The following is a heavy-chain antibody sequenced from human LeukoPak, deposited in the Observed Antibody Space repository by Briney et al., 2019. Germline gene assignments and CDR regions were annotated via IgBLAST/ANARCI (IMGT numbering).Heavy chain of an antibody. D-gene: IGHD1-26*01. CDR2: IYYSGST. V-gene: IGHV4-30-4*01. J-gene: IGHJ4*02. Sequence: SETLSLTCTVSGGSISSGDYNWSWIRQPPGKGLEWLGYIYYSGSTYYNPSLKSRVTISIDTSKNQFSLKLNSVTAADTAVYYCASPSGTSDYWGQGTLVTVSS. CDR3: ASPSGTSDY. CDR1: GGSISSGDYN.